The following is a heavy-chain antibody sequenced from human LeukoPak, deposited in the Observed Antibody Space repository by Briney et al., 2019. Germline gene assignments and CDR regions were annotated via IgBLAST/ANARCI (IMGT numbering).Heavy chain of an antibody. CDR2: IIPIFGTA. J-gene: IGHJ5*02. Sequence: GASVKVSCKASGYTFTSYGISWVRQAPGQGLEWMGGIIPIFGTANYAQKFQGRVTITADESTSTAYMELSSLRSEDTAVYYCASSLSRQDGYNLSWGQGTLVTVSS. CDR1: GYTFTSYG. CDR3: ASSLSRQDGYNLS. V-gene: IGHV1-69*13. D-gene: IGHD5-24*01.